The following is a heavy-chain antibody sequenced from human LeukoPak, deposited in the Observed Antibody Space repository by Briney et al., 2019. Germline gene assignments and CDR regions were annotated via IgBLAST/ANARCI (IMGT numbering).Heavy chain of an antibody. J-gene: IGHJ4*02. CDR2: ISYDGSNK. V-gene: IGHV3-30-3*01. Sequence: GGSLRLSCAASGFTFSSYAMHWVRQAPGKGLEWVAVISYDGSNKYDADSVKGRFTISRDNSMNTLYLQMNSLRADDTAVYYCARHRGPSLYSSGYFDYWGQGTLVTVSS. CDR1: GFTFSSYA. CDR3: ARHRGPSLYSSGYFDY. D-gene: IGHD3-22*01.